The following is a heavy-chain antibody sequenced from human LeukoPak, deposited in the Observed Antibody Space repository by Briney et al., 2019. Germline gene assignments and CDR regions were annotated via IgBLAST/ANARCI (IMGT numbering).Heavy chain of an antibody. CDR2: IIPVFGTP. CDR3: ARVTLDNTPPYFSYMDV. V-gene: IGHV1-69*05. Sequence: GSSVKVSCKASGGTFNSYSISWVRQAPGQGLEWMGGIIPVFGTPNYAQKFQGRATITTDESTSTVYMEVSSLRSVDTAVYYCARVTLDNTPPYFSYMDVWGKGTTVTVSS. CDR1: GGTFNSYS. J-gene: IGHJ6*03. D-gene: IGHD2-15*01.